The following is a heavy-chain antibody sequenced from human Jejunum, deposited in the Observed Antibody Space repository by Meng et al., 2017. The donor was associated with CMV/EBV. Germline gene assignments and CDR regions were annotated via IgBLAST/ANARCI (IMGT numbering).Heavy chain of an antibody. CDR1: S. CDR3: ARDRGLTMVRGITEYYYYGMDV. V-gene: IGHV4-31*02. D-gene: IGHD3-10*01. CDR2: ISYSGTT. J-gene: IGHJ6*02. Sequence: SSPCIRQHPVKGLEWIGYISYSGTTYYNPSLKSRLTLSVDTSKNQFSLKLSSVTAADTAVYYCARDRGLTMVRGITEYYYYGMDVWGQGTTVTVSS.